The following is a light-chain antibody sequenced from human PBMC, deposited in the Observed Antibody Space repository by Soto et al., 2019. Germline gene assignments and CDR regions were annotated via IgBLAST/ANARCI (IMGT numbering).Light chain of an antibody. Sequence: EIELTQSPATLSLSPGERASLSCRASQSISVYLAWYQQKPGQAPRLLIYDASNRATGIPARFSGSGSGTDFTLTISSLEPEDFAVYYCHQRTRWPLTFGGGTKVEIK. CDR1: QSISVY. CDR2: DAS. CDR3: HQRTRWPLT. V-gene: IGKV3-11*01. J-gene: IGKJ4*01.